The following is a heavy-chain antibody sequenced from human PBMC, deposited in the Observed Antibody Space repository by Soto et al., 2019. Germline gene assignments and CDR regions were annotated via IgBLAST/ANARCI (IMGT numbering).Heavy chain of an antibody. CDR3: ARFRGGAAAGRAHYYGMDV. D-gene: IGHD6-13*01. CDR1: GGSISSYY. J-gene: IGHJ6*02. CDR2: IYYSGST. Sequence: PSETVSLTCTVSGGSISSYYWSWIRQPPGKGLEWIGYIYYSGSTNYNPSLKSRVTISVDTSKNQFSLKLSSVTAADTAVYYCARFRGGAAAGRAHYYGMDVWGQGTMVTVSS. V-gene: IGHV4-59*01.